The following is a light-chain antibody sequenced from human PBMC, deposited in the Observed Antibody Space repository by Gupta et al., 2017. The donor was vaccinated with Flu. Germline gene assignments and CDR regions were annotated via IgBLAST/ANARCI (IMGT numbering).Light chain of an antibody. V-gene: IGLV2-18*02. J-gene: IGLJ1*01. CDR1: SSDVGNYNR. Sequence: QSALTQPPSVSGSPGQSVTISCTGTSSDVGNYNRVSWYQQSPGTAPKLMIYEVSNRPSGVPDRFSGSKSGNTASLTISGLQAEDEADFYCSSYTSSYTYVFGTGTKVTVL. CDR2: EVS. CDR3: SSYTSSYTYV.